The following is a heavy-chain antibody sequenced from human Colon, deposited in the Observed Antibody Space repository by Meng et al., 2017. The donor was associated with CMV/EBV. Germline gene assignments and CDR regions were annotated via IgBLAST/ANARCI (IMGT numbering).Heavy chain of an antibody. CDR2: INHSGST. CDR3: ARLIVEYQLLYGALHYFDY. J-gene: IGHJ4*02. V-gene: IGHV4-34*01. CDR1: GGSFSDYH. Sequence: SETLSLTCAVYGGSFSDYHWTWIRQSPGKGLEWIGEINHSGSTNYSPSLRSRVTISVDTSKNQFSLKLSSVTAADTAVYYCARLIVEYQLLYGALHYFDYWGQGTLVTVSS. D-gene: IGHD2-2*02.